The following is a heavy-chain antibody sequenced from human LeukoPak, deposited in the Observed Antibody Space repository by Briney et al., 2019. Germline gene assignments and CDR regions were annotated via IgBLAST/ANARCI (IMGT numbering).Heavy chain of an antibody. D-gene: IGHD2-2*01. Sequence: ASVKVSCKASGYTFPSYGISWVRQAPGQGLEWMGWIGAYNGNTIYAQKLQGRVTMTTDTSTSTAYMELRSLRSDDTAVYYCAREYCSSTSCYLPDYWGQGTLVTVSS. CDR3: AREYCSSTSCYLPDY. CDR2: IGAYNGNT. J-gene: IGHJ4*02. V-gene: IGHV1-18*01. CDR1: GYTFPSYG.